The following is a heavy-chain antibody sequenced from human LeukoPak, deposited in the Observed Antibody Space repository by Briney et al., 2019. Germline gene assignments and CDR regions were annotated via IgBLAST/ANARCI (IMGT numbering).Heavy chain of an antibody. D-gene: IGHD3-22*01. Sequence: ASVKVSCKASGYTFTDYYIHWVRQAPGQGLEWMGWINPNSGGTKYAQRFQGRVTMTRDTSISTAYMELSRLRSDDTAVYYCARENYYDRSGYYYVLAFDIWGQGTMVTVSS. CDR1: GYTFTDYY. J-gene: IGHJ3*02. CDR3: ARENYYDRSGYYYVLAFDI. CDR2: INPNSGGT. V-gene: IGHV1-2*02.